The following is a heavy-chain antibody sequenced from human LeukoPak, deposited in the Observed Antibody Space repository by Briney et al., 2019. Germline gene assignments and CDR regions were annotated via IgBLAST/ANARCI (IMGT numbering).Heavy chain of an antibody. CDR1: GFTFSSYA. CDR2: ISGSGGST. CDR3: PKNGGSYYGYFDY. J-gene: IGHJ4*02. Sequence: GGSLRLSCAASGFTFSSYAMSWVRQAPGKGLEWVSAISGSGGSTYYADSVKGRFTISRDNSKNTLYLQMNSLRAEDTAVYYCPKNGGSYYGYFDYWGQGTLVTVSS. V-gene: IGHV3-23*01. D-gene: IGHD1-26*01.